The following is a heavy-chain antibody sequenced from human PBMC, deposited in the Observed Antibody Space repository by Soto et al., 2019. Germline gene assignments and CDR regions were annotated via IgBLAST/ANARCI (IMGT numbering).Heavy chain of an antibody. CDR1: GGSISSGGYS. J-gene: IGHJ4*02. Sequence: QLQLQESGSGLVKPSQTLSLTCGVSGGSISSGGYSWSWIRQPPGKGLEWIGYIYHSGSTYYNASLKSRVTMSVDRSKNQFSLKLTSVTAADTAVYYCARAGYSGYDLTFDYWGQGTLVTVSS. CDR3: ARAGYSGYDLTFDY. V-gene: IGHV4-30-2*01. D-gene: IGHD5-12*01. CDR2: IYHSGST.